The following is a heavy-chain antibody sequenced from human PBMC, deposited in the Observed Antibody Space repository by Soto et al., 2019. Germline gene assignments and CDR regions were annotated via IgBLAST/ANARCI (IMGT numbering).Heavy chain of an antibody. CDR3: ARGNSDLARGMEGDY. D-gene: IGHD3-16*01. V-gene: IGHV3-33*01. CDR2: IWYDGSNK. CDR1: GFTFSSYG. Sequence: GGSLRLSCAASGFTFSSYGMHWVRQAPGKGLEWVAVIWYDGSNKYYADSVKGRFTISRDNSKNTLYLQMNSLRAEDTAVYYCARGNSDLARGMEGDYWGQGTLVTVSS. J-gene: IGHJ4*02.